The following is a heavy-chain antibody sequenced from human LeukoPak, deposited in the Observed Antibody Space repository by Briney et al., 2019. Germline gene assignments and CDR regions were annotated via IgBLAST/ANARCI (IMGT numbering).Heavy chain of an antibody. CDR3: ARDRIGGATFDY. CDR1: GYTFTSYG. Sequence: ASVKVSCKASGYTFTSYGISWVRQAPGQGPEWMGWISAYNGNTNYAQKLPGRVTMTTDTSTSTAYMELRSLRSDDTAVYYCARDRIGGATFDYWGQGTLVTVSS. D-gene: IGHD1-26*01. CDR2: ISAYNGNT. V-gene: IGHV1-18*01. J-gene: IGHJ4*02.